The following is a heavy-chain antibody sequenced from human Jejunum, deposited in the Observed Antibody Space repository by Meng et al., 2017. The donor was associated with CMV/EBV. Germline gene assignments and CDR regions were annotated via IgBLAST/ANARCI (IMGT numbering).Heavy chain of an antibody. Sequence: QVPLVETRAEVKKPVASVKVSCKASRYTFTSYDINSVRQGTGQGLEWMGWMNPNRGTTGYAQKFQGRVTMTRNISKSTAYMDLSSLRSDDTAVYYCATGVADFEYWGQGTLVTVSS. V-gene: IGHV1-8*01. CDR2: MNPNRGTT. CDR3: ATGVADFEY. J-gene: IGHJ4*02. D-gene: IGHD6-19*01. CDR1: RYTFTSYD.